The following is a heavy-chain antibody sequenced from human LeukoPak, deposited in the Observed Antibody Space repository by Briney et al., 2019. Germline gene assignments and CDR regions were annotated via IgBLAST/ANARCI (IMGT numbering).Heavy chain of an antibody. CDR3: AALVGHTQDY. V-gene: IGHV4-30-2*01. Sequence: TSETLSLTCAVSGGSISSGGYSWSWIRQPPGKGLEWIGYIYHSGSTYYNPSLKSRVTISVDRSKNQFSLKLSSVTAADTAVYYCAALVGHTQDYWGQGTLVTVSS. CDR2: IYHSGST. CDR1: GGSISSGGYS. J-gene: IGHJ4*02. D-gene: IGHD2-8*02.